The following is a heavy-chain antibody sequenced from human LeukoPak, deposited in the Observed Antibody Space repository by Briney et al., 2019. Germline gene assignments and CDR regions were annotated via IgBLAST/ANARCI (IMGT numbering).Heavy chain of an antibody. D-gene: IGHD6-19*01. CDR2: ISAYNGNT. CDR3: AREQQWLELGAYFDY. CDR1: GYTFTSYG. V-gene: IGHV1-18*01. J-gene: IGHJ4*02. Sequence: ASVKVSCKASGYTFTSYGISWVRQAPGQGLEWMGWISAYNGNTNYAQKLQGRVTMTTDTSTSTAYMELRSLRSDDTAVYYCAREQQWLELGAYFDYWGQGTLVTVSS.